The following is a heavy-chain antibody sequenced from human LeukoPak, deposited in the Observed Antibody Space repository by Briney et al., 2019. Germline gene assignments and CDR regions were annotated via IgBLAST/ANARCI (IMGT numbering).Heavy chain of an antibody. CDR3: ARVRYVRGVTVYYFDH. CDR2: ISSSRSYI. Sequence: PGGSLRLSCAASGFTFSSYSMNWVRQAPGKGLEWVSSISSSRSYIYYADSVKGRFTISRDNAKNSLYLQMNSLRAEDTAIYYCARVRYVRGVTVYYFDHWGQGTLVTVSS. CDR1: GFTFSSYS. D-gene: IGHD3-10*02. J-gene: IGHJ4*02. V-gene: IGHV3-21*01.